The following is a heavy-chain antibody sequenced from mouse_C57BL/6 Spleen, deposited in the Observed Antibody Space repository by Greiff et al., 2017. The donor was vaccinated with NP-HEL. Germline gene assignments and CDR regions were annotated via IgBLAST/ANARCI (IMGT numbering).Heavy chain of an antibody. V-gene: IGHV1-82*01. CDR3: ARSGAQATLGY. J-gene: IGHJ2*01. Sequence: QVQLQQSGPELVKPGASVKISCKASGYAFSSSWMNWVKQRPGKGLEWIGRIYPGDGDTNYNGKFKGKATLTADKSSSTAYMQLSSLTSEDSAVYFCARSGAQATLGYWGQGTTLTVSS. D-gene: IGHD3-2*02. CDR2: IYPGDGDT. CDR1: GYAFSSSW.